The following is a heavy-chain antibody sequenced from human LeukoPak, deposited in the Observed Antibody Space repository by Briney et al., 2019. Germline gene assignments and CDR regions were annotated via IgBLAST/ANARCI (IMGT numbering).Heavy chain of an antibody. J-gene: IGHJ5*02. Sequence: PGGSLRLSCAASGFTFSSYSMNWVRQAPGKGLEWVSYISSSGSAVDYADSVKGRFTTSRDNAKNSLYLQMNSLRAEDTAVYYCARAPSGSYSRFDPWGQGTLVTVSS. CDR3: ARAPSGSYSRFDP. D-gene: IGHD1-26*01. CDR1: GFTFSSYS. CDR2: ISSSGSAV. V-gene: IGHV3-48*01.